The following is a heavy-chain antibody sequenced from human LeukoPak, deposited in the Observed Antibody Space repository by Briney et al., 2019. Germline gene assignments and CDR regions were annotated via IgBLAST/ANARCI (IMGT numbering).Heavy chain of an antibody. CDR2: IIPIFGTA. J-gene: IGHJ4*02. V-gene: IGHV1-69*05. D-gene: IGHD3-10*01. CDR3: ARDRYYGSGSYYNAPIDY. CDR1: GGTFSSYA. Sequence: SVKVSCKASGGTFSSYAISWVRQAPGQGLEWMGRIIPIFGTANYAQKFQGRVTITTDESTSTAYMELSSLRSDDTAVYYCARDRYYGSGSYYNAPIDYWGQGTLVTVSS.